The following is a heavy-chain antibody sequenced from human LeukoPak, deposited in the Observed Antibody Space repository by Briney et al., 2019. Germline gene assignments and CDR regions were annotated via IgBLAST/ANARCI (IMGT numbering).Heavy chain of an antibody. D-gene: IGHD4-17*01. CDR1: GFTFTNYR. V-gene: IGHV3-21*01. J-gene: IGHJ3*02. Sequence: GGSLRLSCAASGFTFTNYRMTWVRQAPGKGLEWVSSISSTSGYIFYADSVQGRFTISRDNAKSSLYLQMNSLRAEDTAVYYCARENGDYADASDIWGQGTMVTVSS. CDR2: ISSTSGYI. CDR3: ARENGDYADASDI.